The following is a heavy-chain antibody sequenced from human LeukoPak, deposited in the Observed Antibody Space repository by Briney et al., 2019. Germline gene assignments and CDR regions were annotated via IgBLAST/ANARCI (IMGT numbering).Heavy chain of an antibody. D-gene: IGHD1-7*01. CDR1: GYTFTTYD. Sequence: ASVKDSCKASGYTFTTYDINWVRQATGQGLEWMGWMNPNSGNTGYAEKLQGRVTITMNTSISTAYMELSSLRSEDTAVYYCARAITATTAWFDPWGQGTLVTVSS. CDR2: MNPNSGNT. CDR3: ARAITATTAWFDP. J-gene: IGHJ5*02. V-gene: IGHV1-8*03.